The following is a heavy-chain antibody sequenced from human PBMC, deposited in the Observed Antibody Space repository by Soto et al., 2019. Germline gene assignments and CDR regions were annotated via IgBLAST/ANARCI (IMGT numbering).Heavy chain of an antibody. CDR2: INAGNGNT. CDR1: GYSFTSYA. D-gene: IGHD3-16*02. V-gene: IGHV1-3*01. Sequence: QVHLVQSGAEVMKPGARVKLSCKASGYSFTSYAMHWVRQASGQRLEWMGWINAGNGNTKYSQKFQGRVTITRDTSASTAYMELSSLRSEDTAVYYCARYVGRYRVQDWGQGTLVTVSS. J-gene: IGHJ4*02. CDR3: ARYVGRYRVQD.